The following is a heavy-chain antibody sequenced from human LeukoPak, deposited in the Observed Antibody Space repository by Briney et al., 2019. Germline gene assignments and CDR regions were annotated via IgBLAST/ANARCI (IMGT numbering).Heavy chain of an antibody. J-gene: IGHJ5*02. D-gene: IGHD2-21*01. Sequence: GGSLRLSCAASGFTFSTYTMNWVRQAPGKGLEWVSYISSGSSTIYYADSVKGRFTISRDNAQNSLYLQMNSLRAEDTAVYYFANGGDSSVNWFDPWGQGTLVTVSS. CDR2: ISSGSSTI. CDR3: ANGGDSSVNWFDP. V-gene: IGHV3-48*01. CDR1: GFTFSTYT.